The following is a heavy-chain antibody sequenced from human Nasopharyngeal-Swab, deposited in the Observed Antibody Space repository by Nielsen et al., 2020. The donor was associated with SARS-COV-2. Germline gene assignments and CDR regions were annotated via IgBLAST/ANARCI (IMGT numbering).Heavy chain of an antibody. CDR2: ISWNSGSI. CDR1: GFTFSSYA. V-gene: IGHV3-9*01. D-gene: IGHD6-19*01. J-gene: IGHJ4*02. CDR3: AKDISSGWKPAYYFDY. Sequence: GGSLRLSCAASGFTFSSYAMSWVRQAPGKGLEWVSGISWNSGSIGYADSVKGRFTISRDNAKNSLYLQMNSLRAEDTALYYCAKDISSGWKPAYYFDYWGQGTLVTVSS.